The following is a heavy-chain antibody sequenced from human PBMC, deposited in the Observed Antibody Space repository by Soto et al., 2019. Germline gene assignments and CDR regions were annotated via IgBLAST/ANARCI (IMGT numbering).Heavy chain of an antibody. Sequence: EVQLVESGGGLVKPGGSLRLSCAASGFTFSSYSMNWVRQAPGKGLEWVSSISSSSSYIYYADSVKGRFTISRDNAKNSLYLQMNSLRAEDTAVYYCARASMCRYVGAFDIWGQGTMVTVSS. D-gene: IGHD3-16*01. CDR2: ISSSSSYI. CDR1: GFTFSSYS. V-gene: IGHV3-21*01. CDR3: ARASMCRYVGAFDI. J-gene: IGHJ3*02.